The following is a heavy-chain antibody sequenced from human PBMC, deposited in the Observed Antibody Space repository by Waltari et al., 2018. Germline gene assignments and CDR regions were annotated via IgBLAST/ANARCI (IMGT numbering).Heavy chain of an antibody. D-gene: IGHD3-3*01. J-gene: IGHJ3*02. V-gene: IGHV3-23*01. CDR3: AKDSAIITIFGVVIEGAFDI. Sequence: EVQLLESGGGLVQPGGSLRLSCAASGFTFSSYAMSWVRQAPGKGLGWVSAISGSGGSTYYADSVKGRFTISRDNSKNTLYLQMNSLRAEDTAVYYCAKDSAIITIFGVVIEGAFDIWGQGTMVTVSS. CDR1: GFTFSSYA. CDR2: ISGSGGST.